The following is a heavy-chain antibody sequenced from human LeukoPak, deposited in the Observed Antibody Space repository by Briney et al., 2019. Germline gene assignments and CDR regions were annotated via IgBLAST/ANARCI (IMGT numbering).Heavy chain of an antibody. CDR3: AKGFYDFWSGYPSEYYYYMDV. D-gene: IGHD3-3*01. V-gene: IGHV3-48*04. CDR2: ISSSSSTI. Sequence: GGSLRLSCAASGFTFSSYSMNWVRQAPGKGLEWVSYISSSSSTIYYADSVKGRFTISRDNAKNSLYLQMNSLRAEDTAVYYCAKGFYDFWSGYPSEYYYYMDVWGKGTTVTVSS. J-gene: IGHJ6*03. CDR1: GFTFSSYS.